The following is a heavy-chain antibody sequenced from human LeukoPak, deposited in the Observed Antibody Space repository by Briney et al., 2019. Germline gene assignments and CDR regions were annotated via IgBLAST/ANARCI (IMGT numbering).Heavy chain of an antibody. D-gene: IGHD5-12*01. J-gene: IGHJ4*02. CDR2: IKSETDGGTT. V-gene: IGHV3-15*01. CDR1: GFTFSNAW. Sequence: GGSLRLSCAASGFTFSNAWMNWVRQAPGKGLEWVGRIKSETDGGTTDYAAPVKGRFTISRDDSKNTLYLQMNSLKTEDTAVYYYITYYPSRGYEGSYWGQGTLVTVSS. CDR3: ITYYPSRGYEGSY.